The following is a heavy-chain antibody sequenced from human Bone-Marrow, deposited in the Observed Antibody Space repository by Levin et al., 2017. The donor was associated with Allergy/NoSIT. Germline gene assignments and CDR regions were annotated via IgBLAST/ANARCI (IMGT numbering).Heavy chain of an antibody. CDR3: ARQETGDFYFDP. D-gene: IGHD1-1*01. CDR1: GESFSGYY. J-gene: IGHJ4*02. CDR2: INHSEST. Sequence: SETLSLTCAVYGESFSGYYWSWIRQPPGKELEWIGEINHSESTNYNPSLKSRVIMSVDTSKNQFSLKLTSVTAADTAVYYCARQETGDFYFDPWGQGTLVTVSS. V-gene: IGHV4-34*01.